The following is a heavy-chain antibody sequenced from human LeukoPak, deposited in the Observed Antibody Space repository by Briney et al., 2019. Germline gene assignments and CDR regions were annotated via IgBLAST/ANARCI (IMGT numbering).Heavy chain of an antibody. CDR2: ISYDGSNK. Sequence: GGSLRLSCAASGFTFSSYGMHWVRQAPGKGLEWVAVISYDGSNKYYADSVKGRFTISRDNSKNTLYLQMNSLRAEDTAVYYCAKDTLGTFYLDYWGQGTLVTVSS. V-gene: IGHV3-30*18. D-gene: IGHD1-14*01. CDR1: GFTFSSYG. J-gene: IGHJ4*02. CDR3: AKDTLGTFYLDY.